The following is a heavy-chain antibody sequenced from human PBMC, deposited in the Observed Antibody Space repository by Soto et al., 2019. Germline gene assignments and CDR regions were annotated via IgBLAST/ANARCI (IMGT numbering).Heavy chain of an antibody. D-gene: IGHD5-12*01. Sequence: QVQLQESGPRLVKPSETLSLTCTVSGGSMRGYCWSWVRQPAGNGLDWIGRVCDTATTNYNPSLNSRVTMSIDTSKNQFFLKVTSVTAADTAVYYCARGPQLAKNWFDSWGQGTLVTVSS. CDR2: VCDTATT. V-gene: IGHV4-4*07. CDR3: ARGPQLAKNWFDS. J-gene: IGHJ5*01. CDR1: GGSMRGYC.